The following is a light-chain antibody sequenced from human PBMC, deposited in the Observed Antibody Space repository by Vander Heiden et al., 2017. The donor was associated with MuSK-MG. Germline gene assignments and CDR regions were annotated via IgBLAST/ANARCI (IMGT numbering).Light chain of an antibody. CDR1: QGISSY. V-gene: IGKV1-8*01. Sequence: AIRMTQSPSSFSASTGDRVTITCRASQGISSYLALYQQKPGKAPKLLIYAASTLQSGVPSRFSGSGSGTDFTLTISCLQSEDFATYYCQQYDSYPLTFGGGTKVEIK. CDR2: AAS. J-gene: IGKJ4*01. CDR3: QQYDSYPLT.